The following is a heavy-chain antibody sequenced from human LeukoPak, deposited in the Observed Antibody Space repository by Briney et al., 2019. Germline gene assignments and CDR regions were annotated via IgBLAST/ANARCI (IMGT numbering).Heavy chain of an antibody. CDR2: IYYSGST. CDR3: ASVRRGFGESSKYYSYYYMDV. J-gene: IGHJ6*03. Sequence: SETLSLTCTVSGGSISSSSYYWGWIRQPPGKGLEWIGSIYYSGSTYNNPSLKSRVTISVDTSKNHFSLNLRSVTAADTAVYYCASVRRGFGESSKYYSYYYMDVWGNGTTVTISS. D-gene: IGHD3-10*01. CDR1: GGSISSSSYY. V-gene: IGHV4-39*01.